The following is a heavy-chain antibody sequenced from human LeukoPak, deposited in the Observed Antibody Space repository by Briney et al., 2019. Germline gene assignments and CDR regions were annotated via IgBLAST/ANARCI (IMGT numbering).Heavy chain of an antibody. CDR3: ARVGATTDNWFDP. Sequence: SETLSLTCTVSGGSVSSGSYYWSWIRQPPGNGLEWIGYIYYSGSTNYNPSLKSRVTISVDTSKNQFSLKLSSVTAADTAVYYCARVGATTDNWFDPWGQGTLVTVSS. J-gene: IGHJ5*02. CDR2: IYYSGST. D-gene: IGHD1-26*01. V-gene: IGHV4-61*01. CDR1: GGSVSSGSYY.